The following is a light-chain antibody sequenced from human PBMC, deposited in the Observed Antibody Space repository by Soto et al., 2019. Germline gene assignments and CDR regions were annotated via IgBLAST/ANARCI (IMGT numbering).Light chain of an antibody. V-gene: IGLV2-14*01. Sequence: QSALTQPASVSGSPGQSITISCTGTSSDVGGYNYVSWYQQHPGKAPKLMIYEVSNRPSGVSNRFSGSKSGNTASLTISGLKDEDEADYYCSSYTSSSTLFGGGTKLTVL. CDR1: SSDVGGYNY. CDR2: EVS. J-gene: IGLJ2*01. CDR3: SSYTSSSTL.